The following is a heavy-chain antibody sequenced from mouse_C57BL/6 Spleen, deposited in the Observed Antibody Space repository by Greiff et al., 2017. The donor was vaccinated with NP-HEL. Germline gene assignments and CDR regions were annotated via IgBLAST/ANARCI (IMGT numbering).Heavy chain of an antibody. J-gene: IGHJ2*01. CDR2: INSNGGST. CDR3: ARMARTIN. Sequence: EVQRVESGGGLVQPGGSLKLSCAASGFTFSSYGMSWVRQTPDKRLELVATINSNGGSTYYPDSVKGLFTISRDNAKNTLYLQMSSLKSEDTAMYDCARMARTINWGQGTTLTVSS. V-gene: IGHV5-6-3*01. CDR1: GFTFSSYG.